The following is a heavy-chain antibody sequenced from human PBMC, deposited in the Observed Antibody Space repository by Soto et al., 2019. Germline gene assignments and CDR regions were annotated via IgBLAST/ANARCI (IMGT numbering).Heavy chain of an antibody. CDR2: IDHSGST. Sequence: SETLSLTCAVAGGSIGSTNWRNWVRQPPGKGLEWIGEIDHSGSTNYNPFLKSRVTMSVDKPKNQFSLKLSSVTAADTAVYYCVRDSGNGWKDYWGQGTLVTVSS. V-gene: IGHV4-4*02. CDR1: GGSIGSTNW. D-gene: IGHD6-19*01. CDR3: VRDSGNGWKDY. J-gene: IGHJ4*02.